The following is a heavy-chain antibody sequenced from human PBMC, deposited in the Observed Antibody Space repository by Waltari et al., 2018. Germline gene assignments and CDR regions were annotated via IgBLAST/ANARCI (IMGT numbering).Heavy chain of an antibody. V-gene: IGHV3-74*01. J-gene: IGHJ6*02. D-gene: IGHD3-22*01. CDR1: GFTFSSYW. CDR2: IKGDGSDT. Sequence: EVQLVESGGGLVQPGGSLRLSCAASGFTFSSYWMHWVRQAPGKGLVWVVRIKGDGSDTSYADSVKGRFTISKDNAKNTLYLQMNSLRAEDTAVYYCATRENYYYDSAYGMNVWGQGTTVSVSS. CDR3: ATRENYYYDSAYGMNV.